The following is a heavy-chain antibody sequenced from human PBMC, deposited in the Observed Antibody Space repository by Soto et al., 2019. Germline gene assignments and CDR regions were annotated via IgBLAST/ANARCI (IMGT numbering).Heavy chain of an antibody. CDR1: GFTFSSYA. CDR3: VGDKFPGTLTGYFDY. Sequence: GGSLRLSGSASGFTFSSYAMSWVRQAPGKGLEWVSAISGSGGSTYYADSVKGRFTISRDNSKNTLYLQMNSLRAEDTAVYSCVGDKFPGTLTGYFDYRRQGSLVTISS. D-gene: IGHD3-9*01. CDR2: ISGSGGST. V-gene: IGHV3-23*01. J-gene: IGHJ4*02.